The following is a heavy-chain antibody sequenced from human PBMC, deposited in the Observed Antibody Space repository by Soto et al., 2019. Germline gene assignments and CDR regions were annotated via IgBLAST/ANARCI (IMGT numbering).Heavy chain of an antibody. J-gene: IGHJ4*02. D-gene: IGHD2-21*02. CDR1: GDTFTDYY. V-gene: IGHV1-46*01. Sequence: QVQLMQSGAEVKKPGASVKVSCKASGDTFTDYYIHWVRQAPGQGLEGMGTVNPSGGHTTYAQHFLGRVTMTRDTSTSTLYMELTSLTSADTAIYYCARGGHVVVVTAALDYWGQGTLVTVSS. CDR2: VNPSGGHT. CDR3: ARGGHVVVVTAALDY.